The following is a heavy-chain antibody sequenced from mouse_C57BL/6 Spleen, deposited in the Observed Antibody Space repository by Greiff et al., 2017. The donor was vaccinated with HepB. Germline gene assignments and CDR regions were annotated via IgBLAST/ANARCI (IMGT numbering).Heavy chain of an antibody. V-gene: IGHV1-69*01. CDR3: ARSNLQEYVDV. J-gene: IGHJ1*03. CDR1: GYTFTSYW. CDR2: IDPSDSYT. Sequence: QVQLQQPGAELVMPGASVKLSCKASGYTFTSYWMHWVKQRPGQGLEWIGEIDPSDSYTNYNQKFKGKSTLTVDKSSSTAYMQLSSLTSEDSAVYYCARSNLQEYVDVWGTGTTVTVSS. D-gene: IGHD5-1*01.